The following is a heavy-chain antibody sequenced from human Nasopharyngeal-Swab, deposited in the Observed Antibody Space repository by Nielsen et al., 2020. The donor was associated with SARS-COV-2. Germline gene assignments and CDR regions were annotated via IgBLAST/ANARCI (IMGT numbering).Heavy chain of an antibody. D-gene: IGHD6-19*01. V-gene: IGHV3-74*01. CDR3: VRGSSDWNGLDY. CDR2: IDLRGFAT. CDR1: GFSFSDYW. J-gene: IGHJ4*02. Sequence: GESLKISCAASGFSFSDYWMHWVRQSPGQGLVGVSRIDLRGFATPYADSLKGRFTISRDNAKNTLYLQMNSLRAEDTAIYYCVRGSSDWNGLDYWGQGTLVTVSS.